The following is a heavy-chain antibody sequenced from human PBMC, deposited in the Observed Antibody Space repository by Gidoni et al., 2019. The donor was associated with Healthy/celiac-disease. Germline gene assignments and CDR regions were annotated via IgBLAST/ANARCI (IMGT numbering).Heavy chain of an antibody. CDR2: IDPSDSYT. CDR1: GYSFTSYW. Sequence: EVQLVQSGAEVKKPGESLRISCKGSGYSFTSYWISWVRQMPGKGLEWMGRIDPSDSYTNYSPSFQGHVTISADKSISTAYLQWSSLKASDTAMYYCARQGSVFGGYYLDAFDIWGQGTMVTVSS. J-gene: IGHJ3*02. D-gene: IGHD3-22*01. V-gene: IGHV5-10-1*03. CDR3: ARQGSVFGGYYLDAFDI.